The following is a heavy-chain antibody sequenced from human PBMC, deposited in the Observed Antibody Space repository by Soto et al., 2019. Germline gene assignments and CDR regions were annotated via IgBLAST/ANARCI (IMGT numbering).Heavy chain of an antibody. CDR1: GFTFSSYS. V-gene: IGHV3-48*02. J-gene: IGHJ3*02. CDR2: ISSSSSTI. CDR3: ARGAYSNHGSAFDS. Sequence: GGSLRLSCAASGFTFSSYSMNWVRQAPGKGLEWVSYISSSSSTIYYADSVKGRFTISRDNAKNSLYLQMNSLRDEDTAVYYCARGAYSNHGSAFDSWGQGTMVTVSS. D-gene: IGHD4-4*01.